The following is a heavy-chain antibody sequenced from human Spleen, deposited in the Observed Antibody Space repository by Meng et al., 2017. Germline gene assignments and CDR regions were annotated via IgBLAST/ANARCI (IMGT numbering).Heavy chain of an antibody. CDR2: VYYNGIT. D-gene: IGHD3-10*01. Sequence: GSLRLSCVVSGGSFSDYYWSWIRQPPGKGLEGIGSVYYNGITYYNPSLESRVTVSVDTSKNPFSLKLSSVTAADTAVYYCARDLWELRHKAPFDPWGQGNLVTVSS. CDR3: ARDLWELRHKAPFDP. V-gene: IGHV4-34*01. CDR1: GGSFSDYY. J-gene: IGHJ5*02.